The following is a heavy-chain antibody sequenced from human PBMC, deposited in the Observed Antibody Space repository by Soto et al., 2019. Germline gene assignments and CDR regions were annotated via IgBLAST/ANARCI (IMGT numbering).Heavy chain of an antibody. Sequence: GGSLRLSCSASGFTFSSYAMSWVRQAPGKGLEWVSAISGSGGSTYYADSVKGRFTISRDNSKNTLYLQMNSLRAEDTAVYYCAKGAVVTPGYYYYYGMDVWGQGTTVTVSS. CDR1: GFTFSSYA. D-gene: IGHD2-21*02. CDR3: AKGAVVTPGYYYYYGMDV. V-gene: IGHV3-23*01. J-gene: IGHJ6*02. CDR2: ISGSGGST.